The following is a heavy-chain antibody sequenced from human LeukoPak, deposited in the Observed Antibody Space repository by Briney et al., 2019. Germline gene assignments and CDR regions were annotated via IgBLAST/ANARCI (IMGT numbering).Heavy chain of an antibody. CDR3: ARERDGYNFYQFDP. D-gene: IGHD5-24*01. Sequence: SVKVSCKASGGTFSSYAISWVRQAPGQGLEWMGGIIPIFGTANYAQKFQGRVTITADKSTSTAYMELSSLRSEDTAVYYCARERDGYNFYQFDPWGQGTLVTVSS. CDR2: IIPIFGTA. J-gene: IGHJ5*02. V-gene: IGHV1-69*06. CDR1: GGTFSSYA.